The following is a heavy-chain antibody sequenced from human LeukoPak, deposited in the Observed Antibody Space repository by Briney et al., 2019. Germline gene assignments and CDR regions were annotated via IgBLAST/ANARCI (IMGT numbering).Heavy chain of an antibody. D-gene: IGHD3-22*01. Sequence: GASVKVSCKASGGTFSSCAISWVRQAPGQGLEWMGWISAYDGNTNYAQKLQGRVTMTTDTSTSTAYMELRSLRSDDTAVYYCARDGSYYDSSGYYVGPDNPIFDYWGQGTLVTVSS. J-gene: IGHJ4*02. CDR1: GGTFSSCA. CDR2: ISAYDGNT. V-gene: IGHV1-18*01. CDR3: ARDGSYYDSSGYYVGPDNPIFDY.